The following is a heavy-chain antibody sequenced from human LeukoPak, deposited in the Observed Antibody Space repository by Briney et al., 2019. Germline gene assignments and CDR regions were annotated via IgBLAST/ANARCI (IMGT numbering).Heavy chain of an antibody. Sequence: ASVKVSCKASGYTFTSYDINWVRQATGQGLEWMGWMNPNSGNTGYAQKFQGRVTITRNTSISTAYMELSSLRSEDTAVYCCARAPGYSYGPISDYWGQGTLVTVSS. D-gene: IGHD5-18*01. CDR2: MNPNSGNT. CDR1: GYTFTSYD. CDR3: ARAPGYSYGPISDY. J-gene: IGHJ4*02. V-gene: IGHV1-8*03.